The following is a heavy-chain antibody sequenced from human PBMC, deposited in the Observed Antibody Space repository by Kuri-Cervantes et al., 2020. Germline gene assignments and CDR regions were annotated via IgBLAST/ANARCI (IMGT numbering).Heavy chain of an antibody. CDR2: IKQDGSEK. V-gene: IGHV3-7*01. Sequence: GGSLRLSCAASGFTFSSYWMSWVRQAPGKGLEWVANIKQDGSEKCYVDSVKGRFTISRDNAKNSLYLQMNSLRAEDTAVYYCAREYRWCSGGSCYSAGGAFDIWGQGTMVTVSS. J-gene: IGHJ3*02. CDR1: GFTFSSYW. D-gene: IGHD2-15*01. CDR3: AREYRWCSGGSCYSAGGAFDI.